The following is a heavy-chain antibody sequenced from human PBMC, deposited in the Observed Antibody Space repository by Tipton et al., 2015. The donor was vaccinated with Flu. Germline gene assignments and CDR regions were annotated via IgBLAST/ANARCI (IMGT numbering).Heavy chain of an antibody. J-gene: IGHJ6*03. Sequence: PGLVKPSQTLSLTCAISGDSVSSNSAAWNWIRQSPSRGLEWLGRTYYRSKWYNDYAVSVKSRITINPDTSKNQFSLQLNSVTPEDTAVYYCAREDYDSSGYSYYYYYMDVWGKGTTVTVSS. CDR2: TYYRSKWYN. CDR1: GDSVSSNSAA. CDR3: AREDYDSSGYSYYYYYMDV. D-gene: IGHD3-22*01. V-gene: IGHV6-1*01.